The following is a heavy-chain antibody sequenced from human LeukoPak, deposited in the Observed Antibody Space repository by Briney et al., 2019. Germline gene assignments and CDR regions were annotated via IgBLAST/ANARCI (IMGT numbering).Heavy chain of an antibody. CDR1: GYSISSAFY. J-gene: IGHJ4*02. V-gene: IGHV4-38-2*02. Sequence: SETLSLTCTVSGYSISSAFYWGWIRQPPGKGLEWIGSIYHSGSTYYNPSLKSRVTISLDTSKNHFSLKLTSVTAADTAVYYCARGRPISDYWGQGIRVTASS. CDR2: IYHSGST. D-gene: IGHD5-24*01. CDR3: ARGRPISDY.